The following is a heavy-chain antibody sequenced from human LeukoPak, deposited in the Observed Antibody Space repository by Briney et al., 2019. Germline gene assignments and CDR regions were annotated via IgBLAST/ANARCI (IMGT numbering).Heavy chain of an antibody. Sequence: PGGPLRLSCAASGFTFSNYAMSWVRQAPGKGLEWVSAISGSGGSTYYADSVKGRFTISRDNSKNTLYLQMNSLRAEDTAVYYCAKDRRIAVAGLDYWGQGTLVTVSS. CDR3: AKDRRIAVAGLDY. J-gene: IGHJ4*02. V-gene: IGHV3-23*01. CDR2: ISGSGGST. CDR1: GFTFSNYA. D-gene: IGHD6-19*01.